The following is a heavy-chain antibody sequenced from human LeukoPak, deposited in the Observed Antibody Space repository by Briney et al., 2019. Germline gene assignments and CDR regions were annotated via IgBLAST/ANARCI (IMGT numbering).Heavy chain of an antibody. CDR1: GFTFSGSA. J-gene: IGHJ3*02. CDR3: TRGGVYGAEKVFNI. CDR2: IRSKANSYAT. D-gene: IGHD4-17*01. V-gene: IGHV3-73*01. Sequence: PGGSLRLSCAASGFTFSGSAMHWVRQASGKGLEWVGRIRSKANSYATAYAASVKGRFTISRDDSKNTAYLQMNSLKTEDTAVYYCTRGGVYGAEKVFNIGGKGKMVTVSS.